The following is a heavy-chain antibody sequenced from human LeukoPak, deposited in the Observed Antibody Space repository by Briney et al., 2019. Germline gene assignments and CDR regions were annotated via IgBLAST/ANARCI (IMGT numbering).Heavy chain of an antibody. CDR2: INAGNGNT. Sequence: ASVKVSCKASGYTFTSYAMHWVHRAPGQRLEWMGWINAGNGNTKYSQKLQGRVTMTTDTSTSTAYMELRSLRSDDTAVYYCARTLDNWFDPWGQGTLVTVSS. D-gene: IGHD2/OR15-2a*01. CDR1: GYTFTSYA. J-gene: IGHJ5*02. V-gene: IGHV1-3*01. CDR3: ARTLDNWFDP.